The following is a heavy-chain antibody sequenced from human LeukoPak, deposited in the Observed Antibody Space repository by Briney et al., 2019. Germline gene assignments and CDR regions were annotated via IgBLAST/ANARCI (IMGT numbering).Heavy chain of an antibody. CDR2: IYYSGST. CDR3: ARTYYYDSSGPPHDAFDI. V-gene: IGHV4-59*08. D-gene: IGHD3-22*01. J-gene: IGHJ3*02. CDR1: GGSISSYY. Sequence: SETLSLTCTVSGGSISSYYWSWIRQPPGKGLEWIGYIYYSGSTNYNPSLKSRVTISVDTSKNQFSLKLSSVTAADTAVYYCARTYYYDSSGPPHDAFDIRGQGTMVTVSS.